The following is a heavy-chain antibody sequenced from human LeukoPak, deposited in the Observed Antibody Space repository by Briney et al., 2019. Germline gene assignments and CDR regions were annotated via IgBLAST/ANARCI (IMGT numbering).Heavy chain of an antibody. V-gene: IGHV3-23*01. D-gene: IGHD3-9*01. J-gene: IGHJ4*02. CDR3: AKWGDYDVLTGYYVSDF. CDR1: GFIFNNYA. Sequence: GASLRLSCAASGFIFNNYAMYWVRQAPGKGPEWVSASSGRSDNTYYADSVKGRFTLSRDSSKNTLYLQMNSLRAGDTAVYYCAKWGDYDVLTGYYVSDFWGQGSLVTVSS. CDR2: SSGRSDNT.